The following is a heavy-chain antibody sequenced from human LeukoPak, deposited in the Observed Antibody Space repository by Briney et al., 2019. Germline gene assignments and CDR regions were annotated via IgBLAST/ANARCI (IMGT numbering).Heavy chain of an antibody. J-gene: IGHJ4*02. V-gene: IGHV1-46*01. CDR1: GYTFTNFY. D-gene: IGHD3-22*01. Sequence: GASVKVSCKTSGYTFTNFYMHWVRQVPGQGLEWMGLINPSGANTGYAQKFQGRVTMTRDTSTSTVYMELSSLRSQDTAVYYCASGYYSDGSGYSPADYWGQGTRVTVSS. CDR2: INPSGANT. CDR3: ASGYYSDGSGYSPADY.